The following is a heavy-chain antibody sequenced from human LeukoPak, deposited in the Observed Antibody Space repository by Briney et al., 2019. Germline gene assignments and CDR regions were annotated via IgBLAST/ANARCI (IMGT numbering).Heavy chain of an antibody. V-gene: IGHV4-4*02. J-gene: IGHJ4*02. D-gene: IGHD3-10*01. CDR3: ARDLPGSGVNCDQ. Sequence: PSGTLSLTCAVSGDSISNSYWWTWVRQPPGKGLEWIGEVYHSGSTNYNPSLKSRVTMSVDKPNNQFSLRLTSVTAAGTAVYYCARDLPGSGVNCDQWGQGTLVTVSS. CDR2: VYHSGST. CDR1: GDSISNSYW.